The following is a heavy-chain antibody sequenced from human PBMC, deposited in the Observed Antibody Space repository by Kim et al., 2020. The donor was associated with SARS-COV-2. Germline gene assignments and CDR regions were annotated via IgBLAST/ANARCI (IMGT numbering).Heavy chain of an antibody. CDR3: ARVGTYYDYVWGSYRYRLGYYGMDV. Sequence: GGSLRLSCAASGFTFSSYSMNWVRQAPGKGLEWVSSISSSSSYIYYADSVKGRFTISRDNAKNSLSLQMNSLRAEDTAVYYCARVGTYYDYVWGSYRYRLGYYGMDVWGQGTTVTVSS. D-gene: IGHD3-16*02. V-gene: IGHV3-21*01. CDR2: ISSSSSYI. CDR1: GFTFSSYS. J-gene: IGHJ6*02.